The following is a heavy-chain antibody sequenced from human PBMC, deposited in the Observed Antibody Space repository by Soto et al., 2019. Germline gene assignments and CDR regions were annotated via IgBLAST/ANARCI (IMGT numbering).Heavy chain of an antibody. V-gene: IGHV1-8*01. J-gene: IGHJ6*03. CDR3: ARTRQLVSYYYYYYIDV. Sequence: ASVKVSCKASGYTFTSYDINWVRQATGQGLEWMGWMNPNSGNTGYAQKFQDRVTMTRNTSISTAYMELSSLRSEDTAVYYCARTRQLVSYYYYYYIDVWGKGTTVTVSS. CDR1: GYTFTSYD. D-gene: IGHD6-6*01. CDR2: MNPNSGNT.